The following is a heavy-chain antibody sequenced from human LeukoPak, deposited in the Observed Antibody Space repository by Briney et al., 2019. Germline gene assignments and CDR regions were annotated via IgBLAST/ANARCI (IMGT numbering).Heavy chain of an antibody. CDR3: ARRFAPSRNDAFDI. Sequence: NPSETLSLTCTVAGGSINSSSYYWGWIRQPPGKGLEWIGTIYYSGSTYYNPSLKSRVTISVDTSKNQFSLKLSSVTASDTADYYCARRFAPSRNDAFDIWGQGTMVTVSS. J-gene: IGHJ3*02. CDR1: GGSINSSSYY. V-gene: IGHV4-39*01. CDR2: IYYSGST. D-gene: IGHD3-10*01.